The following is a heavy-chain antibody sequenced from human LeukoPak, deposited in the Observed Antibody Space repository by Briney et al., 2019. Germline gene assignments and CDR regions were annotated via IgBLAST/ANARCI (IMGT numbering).Heavy chain of an antibody. CDR2: IYHSGST. CDR1: GGSISSYY. D-gene: IGHD4-23*01. CDR3: ATLTTVVTAYYFDY. Sequence: SETLSLTCTVSGGSISSYYWNWIRQPPGKGLEWIGYIYHSGSTDYNPSLKSRVTISVDTSKSQFSLKLTSVTAADTAVYYCATLTTVVTAYYFDYWGQGTLVTVSS. V-gene: IGHV4-4*09. J-gene: IGHJ4*02.